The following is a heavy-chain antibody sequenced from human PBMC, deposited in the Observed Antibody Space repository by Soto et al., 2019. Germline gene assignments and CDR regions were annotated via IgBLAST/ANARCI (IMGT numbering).Heavy chain of an antibody. CDR2: IYYNGST. Sequence: SETLSLTCTVSGGSISTYYWSWIRQPPGKGLEWIAYIYYNGSTNSNPSLNSRVTISLDTSKNQFSLKLTFVTAADTAVYYCTRGHWALDSWAQGTLVTVSS. V-gene: IGHV4-59*01. D-gene: IGHD3-16*01. CDR1: GGSISTYY. J-gene: IGHJ5*01. CDR3: TRGHWALDS.